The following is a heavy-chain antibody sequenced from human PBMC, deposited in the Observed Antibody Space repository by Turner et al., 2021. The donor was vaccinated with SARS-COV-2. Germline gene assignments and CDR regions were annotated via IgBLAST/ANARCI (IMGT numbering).Heavy chain of an antibody. CDR3: AKESGSYYYYYYGMDV. CDR1: GFTFSSYG. J-gene: IGHJ6*02. Sequence: VQLLESGGGLVQPGGALRLSCAASGFTFSSYGMRWVRQAPGKGLEWVAVISYDGSDKYYADSVKGRFTISRDNSKNTLYLQMNSLRAEDTAVYYCAKESGSYYYYYYGMDVWGQGTTVTVSS. CDR2: ISYDGSDK. D-gene: IGHD1-26*01. V-gene: IGHV3-30*18.